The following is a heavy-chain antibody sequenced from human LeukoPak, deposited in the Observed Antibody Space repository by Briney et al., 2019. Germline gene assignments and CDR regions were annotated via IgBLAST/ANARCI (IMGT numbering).Heavy chain of an antibody. Sequence: GESLKISCKGSGYSSTSYWIGWVRQMPGKGLEWMGTIYPGGSDTRYSPSFQGQVTILANKSISTAYLQWSSLKASDTAMYYCARPWGSGWYYFDYWGQGTLVTVSS. V-gene: IGHV5-51*01. CDR2: IYPGGSDT. J-gene: IGHJ4*02. CDR1: GYSSTSYW. CDR3: ARPWGSGWYYFDY. D-gene: IGHD6-19*01.